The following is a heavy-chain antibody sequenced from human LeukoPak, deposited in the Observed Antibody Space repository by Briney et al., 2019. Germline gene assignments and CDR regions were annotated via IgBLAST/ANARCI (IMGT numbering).Heavy chain of an antibody. CDR3: ARGYDILTGPNWFDP. CDR2: IDPSDSYT. V-gene: IGHV5-10-1*01. D-gene: IGHD3-9*01. J-gene: IGHJ5*02. CDR1: GYSFTSYW. Sequence: GESLKISCKGSGYSFTSYWISWVRQMHGKGLEWMGRIDPSDSYTNYSPSFQGHVTISADKSISTAYLQWSSLEASDTAMYYCARGYDILTGPNWFDPWGQGTLVTVSS.